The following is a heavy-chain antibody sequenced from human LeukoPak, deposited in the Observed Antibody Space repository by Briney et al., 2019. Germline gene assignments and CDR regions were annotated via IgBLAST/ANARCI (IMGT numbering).Heavy chain of an antibody. D-gene: IGHD3-3*01. J-gene: IGHJ4*02. V-gene: IGHV3-30*02. CDR2: IRYDGGNT. Sequence: GGSLRLSCAASGFIFSNYAMQWVRQAPGMGLEWVAFIRYDGGNTYYADSVKGRFTISRDNAKNSLYLQMNSLRAEDTAVYYCARWVTYYDFWSGPDYWGQGTLVTVSS. CDR1: GFIFSNYA. CDR3: ARWVTYYDFWSGPDY.